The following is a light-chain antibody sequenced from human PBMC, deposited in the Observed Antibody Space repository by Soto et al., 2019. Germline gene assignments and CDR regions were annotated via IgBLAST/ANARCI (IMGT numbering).Light chain of an antibody. CDR2: RAS. CDR3: QQYHIYSWT. Sequence: DIQMTPSPSSLSASVGARVTITCRASQTISIDLNWYQQKPEKAPKVLIYRASHLESGVPSRFSASGSGTEFSLTINSLQADDFATYYCQQYHIYSWTFGQGTKVDIK. J-gene: IGKJ1*01. CDR1: QTISID. V-gene: IGKV1-5*03.